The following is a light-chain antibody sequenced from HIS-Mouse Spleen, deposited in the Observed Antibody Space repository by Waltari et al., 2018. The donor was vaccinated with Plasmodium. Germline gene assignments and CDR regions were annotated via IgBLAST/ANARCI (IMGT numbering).Light chain of an antibody. J-gene: IGLJ3*02. CDR3: CSYAGSSTFV. Sequence: QSALTQPASVSGSPGQSITISCTGTSSDVGSYNLVSWYQQHPGKAPKLMIYEGSKRPSGVSNRFSGSKSGNTASLTSSGRQAEDEADYYCCSYAGSSTFVFGGGTKLTVL. CDR1: SSDVGSYNL. CDR2: EGS. V-gene: IGLV2-23*03.